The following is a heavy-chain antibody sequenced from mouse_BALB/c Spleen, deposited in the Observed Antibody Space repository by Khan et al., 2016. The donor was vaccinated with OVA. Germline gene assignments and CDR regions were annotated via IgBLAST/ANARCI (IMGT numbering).Heavy chain of an antibody. Sequence: QVQLQQSGAELVKAGASVKMSCKASGYTFTSYWMHWVKQRLGQGLEWFADTNPTNGRTYYNEKFKSKATLTVDKSSSTAYMLLSGPTFEDSAVYYGARSKKIVATYFDYWGQGTTLTVSS. J-gene: IGHJ2*01. D-gene: IGHD1-1*01. CDR3: ARSKKIVATYFDY. V-gene: IGHV1S81*02. CDR1: GYTFTSYW. CDR2: TNPTNGRT.